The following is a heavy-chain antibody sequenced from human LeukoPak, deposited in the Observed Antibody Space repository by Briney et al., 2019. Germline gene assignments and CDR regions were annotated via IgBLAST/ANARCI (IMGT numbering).Heavy chain of an antibody. CDR2: IDTDASST. Sequence: EGSLRLSRAASGFTFSSYAMTWVRQAPGKGLEWVSAIDTDASSTKYAGSVKGRFTISRDNSKNTLYLQMNSLRAEDTAEYYCAKDWACDFWGQGTLVTVSS. D-gene: IGHD3-16*01. V-gene: IGHV3-23*01. CDR1: GFTFSSYA. J-gene: IGHJ4*02. CDR3: AKDWACDF.